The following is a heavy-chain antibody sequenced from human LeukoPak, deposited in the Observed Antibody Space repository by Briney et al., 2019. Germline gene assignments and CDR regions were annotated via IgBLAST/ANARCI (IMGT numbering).Heavy chain of an antibody. V-gene: IGHV3-21*01. CDR1: GFTFTSSA. J-gene: IGHJ4*02. CDR2: INNVASHI. D-gene: IGHD6-19*01. CDR3: ARGDSVAGFDY. Sequence: GGSLRLSCAASGFTFTSSAMSWVRQAPGKGLEWVSSINNVASHIYYAASVRGRFTISRDDAKNSLYLQMNSLRAEDTAVYYCARGDSVAGFDYWGQGTLVTVSS.